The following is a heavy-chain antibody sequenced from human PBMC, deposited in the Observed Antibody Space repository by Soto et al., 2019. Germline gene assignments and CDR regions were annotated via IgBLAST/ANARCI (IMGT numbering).Heavy chain of an antibody. V-gene: IGHV5-51*01. Sequence: GESLKISCTGSGYSFTSYWIAWVRQLPGKGLEWMGIIYPGDSDIRYSPAFQGQVTISADKSISTAYLQWSSLKASDTAMYYCARRDGSGWKSWDYYYYMDVWGKGTTVTVSS. CDR1: GYSFTSYW. CDR2: IYPGDSDI. CDR3: ARRDGSGWKSWDYYYYMDV. J-gene: IGHJ6*03. D-gene: IGHD6-19*01.